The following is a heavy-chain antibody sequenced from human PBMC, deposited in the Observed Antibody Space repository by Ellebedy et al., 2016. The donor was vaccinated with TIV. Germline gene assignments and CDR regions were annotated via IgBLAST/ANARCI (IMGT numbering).Heavy chain of an antibody. Sequence: GESLKISCAASGFTFSSYGMHWVRQAPGKGLEWVAFIRYDGCNKDYADSVKGRFTISRDNSKNTFYLQMNSLRTEDTAVYYCAKGLSIDWWGDLDYWGQGTLVTVSS. J-gene: IGHJ4*02. CDR2: IRYDGCNK. D-gene: IGHD3-9*01. CDR3: AKGLSIDWWGDLDY. V-gene: IGHV3-30*02. CDR1: GFTFSSYG.